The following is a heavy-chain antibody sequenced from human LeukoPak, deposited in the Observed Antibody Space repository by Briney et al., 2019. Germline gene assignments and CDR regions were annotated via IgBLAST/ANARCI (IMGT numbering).Heavy chain of an antibody. V-gene: IGHV3-7*01. CDR2: IKQDGSEK. D-gene: IGHD3-22*01. Sequence: GGSLRLSCAASGFTFSSYWMSWVRQAPGKGLEWVANIKQDGSEKYYVDSVKGRFTISRDNAKNSLYLQMNSLRAEDTAVYYCARAPGDYDSSGYSPFDYWGQGTLVTVSS. CDR1: GFTFSSYW. CDR3: ARAPGDYDSSGYSPFDY. J-gene: IGHJ4*02.